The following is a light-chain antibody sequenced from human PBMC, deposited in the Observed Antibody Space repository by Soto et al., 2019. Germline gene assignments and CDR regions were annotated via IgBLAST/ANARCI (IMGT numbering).Light chain of an antibody. CDR1: QRVSSS. CDR2: DAS. J-gene: IGKJ5*01. Sequence: EIVLTQSPATLSLSPGARATLSCRASQRVSSSLAWYQQKPGQAPRLLIYDASNRATGIPARFSGSGSGTDFTLTISSLEPEDFAVYYCQQRSNWPLTFGHGTRLEIK. V-gene: IGKV3-11*01. CDR3: QQRSNWPLT.